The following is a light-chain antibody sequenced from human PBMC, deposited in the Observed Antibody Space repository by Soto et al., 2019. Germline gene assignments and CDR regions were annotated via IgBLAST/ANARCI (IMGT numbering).Light chain of an antibody. Sequence: EIVMTQSPATLSVSPGERATLSCRASQSVSSNLAWYQQKLGQAPRLLIYGASTRATGIPARFSGSGSGTAFTLTISSLQSEDFAVYYCQQYNNWPPLTYGGGTKVEIK. J-gene: IGKJ4*01. CDR3: QQYNNWPPLT. CDR2: GAS. CDR1: QSVSSN. V-gene: IGKV3-15*01.